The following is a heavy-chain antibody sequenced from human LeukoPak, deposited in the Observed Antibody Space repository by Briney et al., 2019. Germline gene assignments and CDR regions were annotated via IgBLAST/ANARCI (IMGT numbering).Heavy chain of an antibody. CDR1: GYTFTNYD. Sequence: ASVKVSCKASGYTFTNYDINWVRQATGQGLEWMGWLHPNRGNAGYAQNFQGRVTITGDTSMSTAYMELSSLRSEDTAVYYCARVISRFWTGYYDPFDTWGQGTMVTVSS. CDR3: ARVISRFWTGYYDPFDT. CDR2: LHPNRGNA. D-gene: IGHD3/OR15-3a*01. V-gene: IGHV1-8*03. J-gene: IGHJ3*02.